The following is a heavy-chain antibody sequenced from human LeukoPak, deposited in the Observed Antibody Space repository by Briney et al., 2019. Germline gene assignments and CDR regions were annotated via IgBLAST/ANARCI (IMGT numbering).Heavy chain of an antibody. CDR1: GGSISSYY. CDR3: ARDAGQQEWLLS. D-gene: IGHD3-3*01. CDR2: IYYSGST. Sequence: PSETLSLTCTVSGGSISSYYWSWIRQPPGKGLEWIGYIYYSGSTNYNPSLKSRVTISVDTSKNQFPLKLSSVTAADTAVYYCARDAGQQEWLLSWGQGTLVTVSS. J-gene: IGHJ5*02. V-gene: IGHV4-59*01.